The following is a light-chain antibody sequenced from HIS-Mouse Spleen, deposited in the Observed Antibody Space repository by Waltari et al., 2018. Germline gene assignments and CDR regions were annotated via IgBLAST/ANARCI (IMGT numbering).Light chain of an antibody. V-gene: IGLV2-14*03. Sequence: QSALTQPASVSGSPGQSTTISCTVTSSDVGGYNYVFWYQQHPGKAPNLLLYDVSNRPSGVSNRFSGSKSGNTASLTISGLQAEDEADYYCSSYTSSSFNVVFGGGTKLTVL. CDR2: DVS. CDR3: SSYTSSSFNVV. J-gene: IGLJ2*01. CDR1: SSDVGGYNY.